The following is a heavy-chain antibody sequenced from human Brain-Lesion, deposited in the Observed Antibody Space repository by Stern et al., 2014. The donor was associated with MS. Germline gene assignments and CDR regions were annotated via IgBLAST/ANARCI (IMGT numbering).Heavy chain of an antibody. D-gene: IGHD1-14*01. CDR3: ARDITGSSAYFAY. V-gene: IGHV3-9*01. J-gene: IGHJ4*02. Sequence: QLVQSGGDLVQPGRSLRLSCAAFGFTFDDYAMHWVRQGPGKVLEWVAGISGYSGTIGYADSVKGRFTTSRDNAYSSLYLQMNSLRPEDTALYYCARDITGSSAYFAYWGQGTLVTVSS. CDR1: GFTFDDYA. CDR2: ISGYSGTI.